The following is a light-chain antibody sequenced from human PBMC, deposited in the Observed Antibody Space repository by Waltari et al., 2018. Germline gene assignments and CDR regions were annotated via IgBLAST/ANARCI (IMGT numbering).Light chain of an antibody. Sequence: SYWLFQPPSVSVAPGQTARITCGGKDIGSKSVQWYQRKPGQAPVLVVSDDSDRPSGIPERFSGPKPGNTATLTINRVEAGDEADYYCQVWDNFSNHVIFGGGTKLTVL. CDR2: DDS. J-gene: IGLJ2*01. CDR3: QVWDNFSNHVI. V-gene: IGLV3-21*02. CDR1: DIGSKS.